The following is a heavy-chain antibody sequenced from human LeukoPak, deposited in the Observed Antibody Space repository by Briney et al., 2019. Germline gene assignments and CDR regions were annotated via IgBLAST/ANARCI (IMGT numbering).Heavy chain of an antibody. Sequence: ASVKVSCKASGYTFTSYDINWVRQATGQGLEWMGWMDPNSGNTGYAQKFQGRVTMTRNTSISTAYMELSSLRSEDTAVYYCARAGGTMVRGVIRARYYYGMDVWGQGTTVTVSS. CDR2: MDPNSGNT. J-gene: IGHJ6*02. CDR3: ARAGGTMVRGVIRARYYYGMDV. V-gene: IGHV1-8*01. D-gene: IGHD3-10*01. CDR1: GYTFTSYD.